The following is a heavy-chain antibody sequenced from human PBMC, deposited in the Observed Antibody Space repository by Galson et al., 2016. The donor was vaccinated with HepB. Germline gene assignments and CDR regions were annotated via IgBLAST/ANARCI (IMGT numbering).Heavy chain of an antibody. Sequence: SLRLSCAASGFDFSSYGMHWVRQAPGRGLEWVGVIWYDGTNKYYADAVKGRFTISRDSSTDTLSLQMDSLRAEDTAVYFCARDMEPHRYWLDPWGQGIPVTVSS. CDR3: ARDMEPHRYWLDP. CDR2: IWYDGTNK. V-gene: IGHV3-33*01. J-gene: IGHJ5*02. CDR1: GFDFSSYG. D-gene: IGHD1-26*01.